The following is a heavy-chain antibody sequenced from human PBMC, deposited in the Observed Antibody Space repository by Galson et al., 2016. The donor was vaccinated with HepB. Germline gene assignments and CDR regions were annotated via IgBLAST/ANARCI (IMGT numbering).Heavy chain of an antibody. V-gene: IGHV3-9*01. D-gene: IGHD1-7*01. J-gene: IGHJ3*01. CDR1: GFTFNDYA. CDR3: AKVRTTLLDDQRKGWDSFDF. Sequence: SLRLSCAASGFTFNDYAMHWVRQAPGKGLKWVSGIWWNSGHTGHAPSVRGRFTISRDNTKSSLSLQMNSLRPEDTALNYCAKVRTTLLDDQRKGWDSFDFWGQGTVVTVSS. CDR2: IWWNSGHT.